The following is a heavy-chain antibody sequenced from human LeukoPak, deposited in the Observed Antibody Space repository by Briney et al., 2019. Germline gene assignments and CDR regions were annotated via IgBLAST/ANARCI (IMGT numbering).Heavy chain of an antibody. CDR3: AGHHPRNTVDF. J-gene: IGHJ4*02. V-gene: IGHV4-59*08. CDR1: GGSISSYQ. D-gene: IGHD2/OR15-2a*01. Sequence: PSETLSLTCTVSGGSISSYQWSWIRRPPGKGLEWIGYISYSGFTNYNPSLKSRVTISLDTSKNQFSLKLTSAAAADTAVYYCAGHHPRNTVDFWGQGTLVTVSS. CDR2: ISYSGFT.